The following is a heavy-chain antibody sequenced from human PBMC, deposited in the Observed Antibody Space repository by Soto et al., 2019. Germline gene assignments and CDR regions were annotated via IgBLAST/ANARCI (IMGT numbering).Heavy chain of an antibody. CDR1: GFSISRSA. CDR2: IAYDGSNR. V-gene: IGHV3-30*04. D-gene: IGHD1-1*01. CDR3: ARDLQAGTDNVHSFAP. J-gene: IGHJ5*02. Sequence: QVQLVESGGGVVQPGRSLRLSCAASGFSISRSAMHWVRQAPGKGLEWVAVIAYDGSNRWYADSAKGRFTISRDNSKHTVYLQLSSLRGEDTAVYYCARDLQAGTDNVHSFAPWGQGTLVTVSS.